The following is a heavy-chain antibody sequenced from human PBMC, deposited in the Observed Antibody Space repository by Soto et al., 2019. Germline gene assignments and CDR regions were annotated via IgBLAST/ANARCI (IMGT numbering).Heavy chain of an antibody. D-gene: IGHD6-19*01. J-gene: IGHJ6*02. CDR1: GFTFSDYA. CDR2: ISYDGTNK. Sequence: LRLSCAASGFTFSDYAIHWVRQSPGKGLEWVAVISYDGTNKFYANSVKGRFTISRDNSKNTLSLQMDSLRAEDTAVYYCARPTSGTPPRNYYYGMDVWGHGTTVTVSS. CDR3: ARPTSGTPPRNYYYGMDV. V-gene: IGHV3-30-3*01.